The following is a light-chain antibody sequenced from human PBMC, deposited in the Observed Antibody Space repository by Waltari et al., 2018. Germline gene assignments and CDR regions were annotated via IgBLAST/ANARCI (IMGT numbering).Light chain of an antibody. CDR3: QAWDNSNVI. J-gene: IGLJ2*01. Sequence: SYELTQPPSVSVSPGQTANITCSGHVLGDNSASWYQQKSGQSPVLVIYRDNQRPSGIPERFSGSSSGNTATLTVSGTQGMDEADYYCQAWDNSNVIFGGGTKLTVL. CDR1: VLGDNS. V-gene: IGLV3-1*01. CDR2: RDN.